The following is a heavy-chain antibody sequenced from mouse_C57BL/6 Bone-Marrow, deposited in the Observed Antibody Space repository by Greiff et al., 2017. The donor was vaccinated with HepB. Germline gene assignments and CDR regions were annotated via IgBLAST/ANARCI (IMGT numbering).Heavy chain of an antibody. D-gene: IGHD5-1*01. J-gene: IGHJ3*01. CDR2: IHPSSGST. Sequence: QVQLQQPGAELVKPGASVKLSCKASGYTFTSYWMHWVKQRPGQGLEWIGMIHPSSGSTNYNEKFKSKATLTADKSTSTAYMQLSSLTSEDSAVYDCASRRVRSLAYWGQGTVVTVSA. CDR1: GYTFTSYW. V-gene: IGHV1-64*01. CDR3: ASRRVRSLAY.